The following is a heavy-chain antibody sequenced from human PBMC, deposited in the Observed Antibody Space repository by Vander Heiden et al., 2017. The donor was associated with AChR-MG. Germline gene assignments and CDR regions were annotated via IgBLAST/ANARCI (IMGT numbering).Heavy chain of an antibody. Sequence: QVQLQQWGAGLLKPSETLSLTCAVDGGSFSGYYWGWIRQPPGKGLEWIGEINHSGSTNYNPSLKSRVTISVDTSKNQFSLKLSSVTDADTAVYYCARGRRDYYGSGSYYGSDYWGQGTLVTVS. J-gene: IGHJ4*02. CDR1: GGSFSGYY. CDR2: INHSGST. CDR3: ARGRRDYYGSGSYYGSDY. D-gene: IGHD3-10*01. V-gene: IGHV4-34*01.